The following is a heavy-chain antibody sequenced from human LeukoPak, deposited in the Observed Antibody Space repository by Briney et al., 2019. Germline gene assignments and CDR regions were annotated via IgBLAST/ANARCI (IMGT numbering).Heavy chain of an antibody. Sequence: PGGSLRLSCAASGFTFSSYSMNWVRQAPGKGLEWVSSISSSSSYIYYADSVKGRFTVSRDNAKNSLYLQMNSLRAEDTAVYYCARDDSLLTAIRRPSDYWGQGTLVTVSS. D-gene: IGHD2-21*02. V-gene: IGHV3-21*01. CDR3: ARDDSLLTAIRRPSDY. CDR1: GFTFSSYS. J-gene: IGHJ4*02. CDR2: ISSSSSYI.